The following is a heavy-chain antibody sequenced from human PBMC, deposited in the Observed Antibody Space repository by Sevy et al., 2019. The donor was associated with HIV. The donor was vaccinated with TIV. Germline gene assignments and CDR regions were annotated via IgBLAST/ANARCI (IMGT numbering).Heavy chain of an antibody. CDR2: ISSSSSYI. D-gene: IGHD3-10*01. CDR3: ARTADRDYYYYMDV. V-gene: IGHV3-21*01. CDR1: GFTFSSYS. J-gene: IGHJ6*03. Sequence: LSLTCVASGFTFSSYSMNWVRQAPGKGLEWVSSISSSSSYIYYADSVKGRFTISRDNAKNSLYLQMNSLRAEDTAVYYCARTADRDYYYYMDVWGKGTTVTVSS.